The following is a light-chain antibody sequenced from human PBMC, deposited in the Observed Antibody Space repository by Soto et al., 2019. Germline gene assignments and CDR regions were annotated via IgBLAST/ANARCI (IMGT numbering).Light chain of an antibody. CDR1: SEDVGGYNY. V-gene: IGLV2-14*01. J-gene: IGLJ1*01. CDR2: EVT. Sequence: QSVLTQPASVSGSPGQSITMAFSGTSEDVGGYNYVSWYQHHPRKAPKLLIYEVTNRPSGLSDRFSGSKSGNTASLTISGLQAEDEADYYCSSYTSSNTLVFGTGTNLTVL. CDR3: SSYTSSNTLV.